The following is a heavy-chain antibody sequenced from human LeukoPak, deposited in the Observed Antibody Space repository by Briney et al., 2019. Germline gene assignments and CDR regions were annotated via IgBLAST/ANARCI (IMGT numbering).Heavy chain of an antibody. J-gene: IGHJ6*03. Sequence: SETLSLTCTVSGGSISSCYWSWIRQPPGKGLEWIGYIYYSGSTNYNPSLKSRVTISVDTSKNQFSLKLSSVTAADTAVYYCARGAWQLDPGAYYYYMDVWGKGTTVTVSS. CDR2: IYYSGST. CDR3: ARGAWQLDPGAYYYYMDV. D-gene: IGHD6-13*01. V-gene: IGHV4-59*01. CDR1: GGSISSCY.